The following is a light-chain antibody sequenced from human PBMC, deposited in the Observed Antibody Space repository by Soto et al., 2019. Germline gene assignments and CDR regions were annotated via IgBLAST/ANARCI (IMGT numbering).Light chain of an antibody. CDR3: QHYNSYSEA. J-gene: IGKJ1*01. CDR2: GAS. V-gene: IGKV3-20*01. CDR1: QSVDRSY. Sequence: EGVLTQSPGILSLSPGERATLSCRASQSVDRSYLAWYQQRPGQAPRLLIYGASSRATGIPDRFSGSGSGTDFTLTISRLEPEDFATYYCQHYNSYSEAFGQGTKVELK.